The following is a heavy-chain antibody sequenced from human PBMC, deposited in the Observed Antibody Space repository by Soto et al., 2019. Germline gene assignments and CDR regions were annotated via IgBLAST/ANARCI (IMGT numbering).Heavy chain of an antibody. CDR3: ARSSVVVVAAGLYYFDY. D-gene: IGHD2-15*01. CDR2: ISGSGGST. V-gene: IGHV3-23*01. Sequence: GGSLRLSCAASGVTFSSYAMSWVRQAPGKGLEWVSAISGSGGSTYYADSVKGRFTIARDDANNSLDLQWSSLKASDTAMYYCARSSVVVVAAGLYYFDYWGQGTLVTVSS. J-gene: IGHJ4*02. CDR1: GVTFSSYA.